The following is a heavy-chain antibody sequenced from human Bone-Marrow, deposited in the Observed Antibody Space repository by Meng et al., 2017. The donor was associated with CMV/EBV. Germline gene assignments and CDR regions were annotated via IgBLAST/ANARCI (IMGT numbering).Heavy chain of an antibody. CDR3: ARALRLDIVVVPAALNWFDP. CDR1: GGSISSSSYY. J-gene: IGHJ5*02. D-gene: IGHD2-2*03. V-gene: IGHV4-39*07. Sequence: GSLRLSCTVSGGSISSSSYYWGWIRQPPGKGLEWIGSIYYSGSTYYNPSLKSRVTISVDTSKNQFSLKLSSVTAADTAVYYCARALRLDIVVVPAALNWFDPWGQGTRVTVSS. CDR2: IYYSGST.